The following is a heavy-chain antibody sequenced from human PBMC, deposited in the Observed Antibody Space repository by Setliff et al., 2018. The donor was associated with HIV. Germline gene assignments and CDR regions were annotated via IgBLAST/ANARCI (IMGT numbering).Heavy chain of an antibody. D-gene: IGHD3-10*01. CDR1: GYSISSRYY. Sequence: SETLSLTCTVSGYSISSRYYWGWIRQPPGKGLECIGSVYHTGSTYYNPSRKSRVTMSADTSKNQFSLKLSSVTAADTAVYYCASSPAWRSDFGLHTFDYWGQGTLVTVSS. CDR3: ASSPAWRSDFGLHTFDY. J-gene: IGHJ4*02. V-gene: IGHV4-38-2*02. CDR2: VYHTGST.